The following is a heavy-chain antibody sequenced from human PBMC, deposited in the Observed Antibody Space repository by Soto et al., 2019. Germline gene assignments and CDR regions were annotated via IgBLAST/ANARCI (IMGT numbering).Heavy chain of an antibody. V-gene: IGHV3-23*01. Sequence: GGSLRLSCAASGFTFSSYAMSWVRQAPGKGLERVSAISGSGGSTYYADSVKGRFTISRDNSKNTLYLQMNSLRAEDTAVYYCAKDQARNYDFWSGYTDYGMDVWGQGTTVTVSS. J-gene: IGHJ6*02. CDR3: AKDQARNYDFWSGYTDYGMDV. CDR2: ISGSGGST. CDR1: GFTFSSYA. D-gene: IGHD3-3*01.